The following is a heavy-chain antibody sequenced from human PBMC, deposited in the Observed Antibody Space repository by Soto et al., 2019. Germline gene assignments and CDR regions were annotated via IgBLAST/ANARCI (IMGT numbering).Heavy chain of an antibody. CDR2: ISGSGDTT. CDR1: GFTFSSYA. J-gene: IGHJ4*02. Sequence: GGSLRLSCAASGFTFSSYAMSWVRQAPGKGLEWVSTISGSGDTTSYADSVKGRFTISRDNSKNTLYLQMKSLRAEDTAIYYCAKAPGVPAAIHFDYWGQGTLVTVS. D-gene: IGHD2-2*01. V-gene: IGHV3-23*01. CDR3: AKAPGVPAAIHFDY.